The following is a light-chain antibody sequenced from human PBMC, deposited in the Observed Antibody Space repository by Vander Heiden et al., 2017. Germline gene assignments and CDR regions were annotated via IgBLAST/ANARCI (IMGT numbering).Light chain of an antibody. J-gene: IGLJ2*01. CDR1: SRDVGGYHY. V-gene: IGLV2-11*01. CDR3: CAYAGSYTLV. Sequence: QSALTQPRSVSGSPGQSVTIPCTGTSRDVGGYHYGAGYQQHPGKAPKLKIYEVSKRPSGVPDRVSGSKSGNTASLTISGRQAEDEADYYGCAYAGSYTLVFGGGTKLTVL. CDR2: EVS.